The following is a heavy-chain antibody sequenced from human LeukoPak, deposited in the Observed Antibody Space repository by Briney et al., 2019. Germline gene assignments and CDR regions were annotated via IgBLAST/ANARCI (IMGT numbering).Heavy chain of an antibody. CDR1: GGSISSSYYY. CDR3: ARDSLVRRVTGTLYYYYGMDV. J-gene: IGHJ6*02. D-gene: IGHD1-20*01. V-gene: IGHV4-31*03. Sequence: PSETLSLTCTVSGGSISSSYYYWGWIRQPPGKGLEWIGYIYYSGSTYYNPSLESRVTISVDTSKNQFSLKLSSVTAADTAVYYCARDSLVRRVTGTLYYYYGMDVWGQGTTVTVSS. CDR2: IYYSGST.